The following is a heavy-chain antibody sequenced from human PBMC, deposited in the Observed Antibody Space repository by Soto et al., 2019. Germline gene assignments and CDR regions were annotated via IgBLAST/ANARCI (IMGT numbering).Heavy chain of an antibody. CDR3: ARDRDILTGLGAFDI. D-gene: IGHD3-9*01. CDR1: GFTFSSYG. J-gene: IGHJ3*02. V-gene: IGHV3-33*01. Sequence: QPGGSLRLSCAASGFTFSSYGMHWVRQAPGKGLEWVAVIWYDGSNKYYADSVKGRFTISRDNSKNTLYLQMNSLRAEDTAVYYCARDRDILTGLGAFDIWGQGTMVTVSS. CDR2: IWYDGSNK.